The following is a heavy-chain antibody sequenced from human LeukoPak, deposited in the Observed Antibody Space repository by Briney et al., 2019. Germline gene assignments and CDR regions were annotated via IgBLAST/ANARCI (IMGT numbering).Heavy chain of an antibody. J-gene: IGHJ5*02. V-gene: IGHV4-59*08. CDR3: ARHEGVGSSYYDSSGYP. Sequence: SETLSLTCTVSGGSISSYYWSWIRQPPGKGLEWIGYIYYSGSTNYNSSLKSRVTISVDTSKNQFSLKLSSVTAADTAVYYCARHEGVGSSYYDSSGYPWGQGTLVTVSS. CDR1: GGSISSYY. D-gene: IGHD3-22*01. CDR2: IYYSGST.